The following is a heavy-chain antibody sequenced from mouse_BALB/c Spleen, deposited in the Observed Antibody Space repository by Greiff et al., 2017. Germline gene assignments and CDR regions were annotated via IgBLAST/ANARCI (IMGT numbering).Heavy chain of an antibody. CDR2: IRNKANGYTT. J-gene: IGHJ4*01. V-gene: IGHV7-3*02. CDR3: ARDRAMDY. Sequence: EVKLVESGGGLVQPGGSLRLSFATSGFTFTDYYMSWVRQPPGKALEWLGFIRNKANGYTTEYSASVKGRFTISRDNSQSILYLQMNTLRAEDSATYYFARDRAMDYWGPGTSVTVSS. CDR1: GFTFTDYY.